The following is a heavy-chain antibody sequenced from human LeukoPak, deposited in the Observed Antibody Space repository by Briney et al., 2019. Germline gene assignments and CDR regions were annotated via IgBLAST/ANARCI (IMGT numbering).Heavy chain of an antibody. D-gene: IGHD6-13*01. CDR1: GFTFSSYN. J-gene: IGHJ5*02. Sequence: GGSLRLSCVASGFTFSSYNMNWVRQAPGKGLEWVSYISTSGSTTYYADSVRGRFTISRDNAKNSLFLQMNSLRAEDTAVYYCARGHSSSPNWFDPWGQGTLVTVSS. CDR2: ISTSGSTT. CDR3: ARGHSSSPNWFDP. V-gene: IGHV3-48*03.